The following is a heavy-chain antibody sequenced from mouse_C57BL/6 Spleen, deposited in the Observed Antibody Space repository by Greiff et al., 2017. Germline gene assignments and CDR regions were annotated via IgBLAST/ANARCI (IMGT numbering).Heavy chain of an antibody. Sequence: EVQLQQSGAELVRPGASVKLSCTASGFNIKDDYMHWVKQRPEQGLEWIGWIDPENGDTEYASKFQGKATITADTSSNTAYLQLSSLTTEDSAIXYCARLPLQLAMDYWGQGTSVTVSS. CDR3: ARLPLQLAMDY. J-gene: IGHJ4*01. V-gene: IGHV14-4*01. CDR2: IDPENGDT. CDR1: GFNIKDDY.